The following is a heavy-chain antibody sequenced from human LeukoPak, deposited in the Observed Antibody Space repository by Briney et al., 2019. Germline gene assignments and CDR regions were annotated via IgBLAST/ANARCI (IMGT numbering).Heavy chain of an antibody. CDR3: AREAVAGEPEFDY. J-gene: IGHJ4*02. D-gene: IGHD6-19*01. CDR1: GFSFSRYG. CDR2: IKQDGSEK. Sequence: GGSLRLSCAASGFSFSRYGMHWVRQAPGKGLEWVANIKQDGSEKYYVDSVKGRFTISRDNAKNSLYLQMNSLRAEDTAVYYCAREAVAGEPEFDYWGQGTLVTVSS. V-gene: IGHV3-7*03.